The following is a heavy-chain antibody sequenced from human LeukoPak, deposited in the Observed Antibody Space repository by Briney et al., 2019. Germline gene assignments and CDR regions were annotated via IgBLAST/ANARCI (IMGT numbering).Heavy chain of an antibody. V-gene: IGHV4-4*02. CDR1: GGSISSRNW. CDR3: ARGTYDLFDY. J-gene: IGHJ4*02. CDR2: IYHSGST. Sequence: SETLSLTCAVSGGSISSRNWWSWVRQPPGKGLEWIGEIYHSGSTNYNPSLKSRVTISVDKSTDQVSLQLSSVTAADTAVYYCARGTYDLFDYWGQGTLVTVSS. D-gene: IGHD3-3*01.